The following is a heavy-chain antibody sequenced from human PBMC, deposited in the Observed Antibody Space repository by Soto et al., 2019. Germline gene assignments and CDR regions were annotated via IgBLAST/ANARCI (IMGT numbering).Heavy chain of an antibody. V-gene: IGHV3-30*18. J-gene: IGHJ6*02. Sequence: GGSLRLCFAASGFTFSTYVMHWVRQAPGKGLEWVAVIPYHGSNKDYAESVKGRFTIYRDNSKNTLYLQMNSLSAVDTAVYYCAKDLSRDMVYYGMDVWGQGTTVTVS. D-gene: IGHD2-8*01. CDR3: AKDLSRDMVYYGMDV. CDR2: IPYHGSNK. CDR1: GFTFSTYV.